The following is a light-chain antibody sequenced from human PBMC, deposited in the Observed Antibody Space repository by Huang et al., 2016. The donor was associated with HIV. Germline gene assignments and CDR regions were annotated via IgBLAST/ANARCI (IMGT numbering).Light chain of an antibody. Sequence: DIQMTQSPSPLSASVGDRVTITCRARQSISSWLAWYQHKPGKAPKLLIYKASSLESGVPSRFSGSGSGTEFTLTISSLQPDDFATYYCQQYNSYPLTFGGGTKVEIK. V-gene: IGKV1-5*03. J-gene: IGKJ4*01. CDR1: QSISSW. CDR2: KAS. CDR3: QQYNSYPLT.